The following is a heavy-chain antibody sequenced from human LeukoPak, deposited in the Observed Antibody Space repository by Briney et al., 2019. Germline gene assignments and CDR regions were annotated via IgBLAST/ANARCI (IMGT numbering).Heavy chain of an antibody. Sequence: PGGSLRLSCAASGLTFSDYYMSWIRQAPGKGLEWVSYISSSGSTIYYADSVKGRSPFSRDNAKTSLFRHMNSLRAEDTAVYYCARDDRPVLRFLEWYPIPWYPGDVWGKGTTVTVSS. CDR3: ARDDRPVLRFLEWYPIPWYPGDV. D-gene: IGHD3-3*01. J-gene: IGHJ6*04. CDR1: GLTFSDYY. CDR2: ISSSGSTI. V-gene: IGHV3-11*04.